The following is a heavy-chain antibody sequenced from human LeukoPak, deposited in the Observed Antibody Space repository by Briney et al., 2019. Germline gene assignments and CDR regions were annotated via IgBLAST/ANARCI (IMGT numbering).Heavy chain of an antibody. V-gene: IGHV4-38-2*01. J-gene: IGHJ4*02. CDR1: GYSISSGYY. CDR3: ARHYSSSWYYFDY. D-gene: IGHD6-13*01. CDR2: IYHSGST. Sequence: SETLSLTCAVSGYSISSGYYWGWIRQPPGKGLEWIGCIYHSGSTYYNPSLKTRVTISVDTSKNQFSLKLSSVTAADTAVYYCARHYSSSWYYFDYWGQGTLVTVSS.